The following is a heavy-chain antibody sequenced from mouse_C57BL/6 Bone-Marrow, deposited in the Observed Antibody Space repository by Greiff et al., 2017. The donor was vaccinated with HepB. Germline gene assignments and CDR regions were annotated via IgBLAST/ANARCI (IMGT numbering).Heavy chain of an antibody. V-gene: IGHV2-9-1*01. D-gene: IGHD2-1*01. CDR3: ARIYYGNYWYFDV. Sequence: QVQLQQSGPGLVAPSQSLSITCTVSGFSLTSYAISWVRQPPGKGLEWLGVIWTGGGTNYNSALKSRLSISKDNSKSQVFLKMSSLQTDDTARYYCARIYYGNYWYFDVWGTGTTVTVSS. J-gene: IGHJ1*03. CDR1: GFSLTSYA. CDR2: IWTGGGT.